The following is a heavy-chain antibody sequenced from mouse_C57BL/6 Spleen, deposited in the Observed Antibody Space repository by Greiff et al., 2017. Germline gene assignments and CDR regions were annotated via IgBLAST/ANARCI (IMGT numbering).Heavy chain of an antibody. Sequence: VQLQQPGAELVRPGTSVKLSCKASGYTFTSYWMHWVKQRPGQGLEWIGVIDPSDSYTNYNQKFKGKATLTVDTSSSTAYMQLSSLTSEDSAVYYCANSGPYWGQGTLVTVSA. D-gene: IGHD1-3*01. CDR2: IDPSDSYT. V-gene: IGHV1-59*01. CDR3: ANSGPY. CDR1: GYTFTSYW. J-gene: IGHJ3*01.